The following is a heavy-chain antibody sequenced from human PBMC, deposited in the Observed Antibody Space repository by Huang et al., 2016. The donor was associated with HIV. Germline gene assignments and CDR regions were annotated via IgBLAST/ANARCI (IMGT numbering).Heavy chain of an antibody. CDR2: MKRERSEK. CDR1: GFTFSSYW. V-gene: IGHV3-7*01. CDR3: ATSRGSSRY. D-gene: IGHD1-26*01. Sequence: EVQLVESGGGLVQPGGSLRLSCAASGFTFSSYWMTWVRQAPGKGLEWVANMKRERSEKNYGDPVKGRFNISRDNAKNSLYLQMNCLRVEDTGVYYCATSRGSSRYWGQGTLVTVSS. J-gene: IGHJ4*02.